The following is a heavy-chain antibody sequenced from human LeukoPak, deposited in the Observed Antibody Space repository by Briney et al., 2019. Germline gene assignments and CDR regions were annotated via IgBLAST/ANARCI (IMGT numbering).Heavy chain of an antibody. V-gene: IGHV4-34*01. D-gene: IGHD3-9*01. CDR3: ARLRYYDILTGYWRAFDI. Sequence: KPSETLSLTCAVYGGSFSGFYWSWIRQPPGKGLEWIGEINHSGSTNYNPSLKSRVTISVDTSKNQFSLKLSSVTAADTAVYYCARLRYYDILTGYWRAFDIWGQGTMVTVSS. CDR2: INHSGST. CDR1: GGSFSGFY. J-gene: IGHJ3*02.